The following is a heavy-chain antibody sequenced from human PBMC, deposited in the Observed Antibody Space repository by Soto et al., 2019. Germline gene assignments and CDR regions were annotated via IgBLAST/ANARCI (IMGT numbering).Heavy chain of an antibody. CDR2: IYPGDSDT. D-gene: IGHD3-22*01. Sequence: GESLKISCKGSGYSFTSYWIGWVRQMPGKGLEWMGIIYPGDSDTRYSPSFQGQVTISADKSISTAYLQWSSLKASDTAMYYCARPNYYDSSGYYPGAFDIWGHGTMVTVSS. J-gene: IGHJ3*02. V-gene: IGHV5-51*01. CDR3: ARPNYYDSSGYYPGAFDI. CDR1: GYSFTSYW.